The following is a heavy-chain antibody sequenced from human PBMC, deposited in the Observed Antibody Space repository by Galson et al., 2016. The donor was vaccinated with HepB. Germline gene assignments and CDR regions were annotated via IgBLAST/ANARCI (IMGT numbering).Heavy chain of an antibody. J-gene: IGHJ4*02. CDR2: INSDGSST. CDR3: VTYYYDSGGYSY. Sequence: SLRLSCAASGLTFSRFRMHWVRQVPGKGLVWVSHINSDGSSTDYADSVKGRFTISRDNAKNTLYLQMDSLGAEDTAVYYCVTYYYDSGGYSYWGQGTLVTAAS. V-gene: IGHV3-74*01. D-gene: IGHD3-22*01. CDR1: GLTFSRFR.